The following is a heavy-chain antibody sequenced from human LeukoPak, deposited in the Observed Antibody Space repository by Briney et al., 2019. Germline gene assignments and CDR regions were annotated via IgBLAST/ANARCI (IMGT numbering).Heavy chain of an antibody. D-gene: IGHD2-2*01. V-gene: IGHV1-2*02. Sequence: ASVKVSCKASGYTFTGYYMHWVRQAPGQGLEWMGWINPNSGGTNYAQKFQVRVTMTRDTSISTAYMELSRLRSDDTAVYYCARAEQYCSSTSCLDYWGQGTLVTVSS. CDR2: INPNSGGT. CDR3: ARAEQYCSSTSCLDY. CDR1: GYTFTGYY. J-gene: IGHJ4*02.